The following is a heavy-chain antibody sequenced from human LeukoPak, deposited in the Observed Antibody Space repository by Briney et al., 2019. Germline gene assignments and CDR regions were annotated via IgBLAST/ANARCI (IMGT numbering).Heavy chain of an antibody. CDR2: INPNSGGT. CDR1: GYTFTGYY. J-gene: IGHJ5*02. CDR3: ARARIPTMMDSSSWYVGNWFDP. D-gene: IGHD6-13*01. Sequence: GASVKVSCKASGYTFTGYYMHWVRQAPGQGLEWMGWINPNSGGTNYAQKFQGRVTMTRDTSISTAYMELSRLRSDDTAVYYCARARIPTMMDSSSWYVGNWFDPWGQGTLVTVSS. V-gene: IGHV1-2*02.